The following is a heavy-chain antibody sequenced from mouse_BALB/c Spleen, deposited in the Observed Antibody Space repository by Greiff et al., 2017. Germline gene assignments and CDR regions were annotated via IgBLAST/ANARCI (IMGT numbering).Heavy chain of an antibody. Sequence: QVQLQQPGAELVKPGASVKLSCKATGYTFSSYWIEWVKQRPGHGLEWIGEILPGSGSTNYNEKFKGKATFTADTSSNTAYMQLSSLTSEDSAVYYCASDWDVFAYWGQGTLVTVSA. CDR1: GYTFSSYW. D-gene: IGHD4-1*01. V-gene: IGHV1-9*01. CDR2: ILPGSGST. J-gene: IGHJ3*01. CDR3: ASDWDVFAY.